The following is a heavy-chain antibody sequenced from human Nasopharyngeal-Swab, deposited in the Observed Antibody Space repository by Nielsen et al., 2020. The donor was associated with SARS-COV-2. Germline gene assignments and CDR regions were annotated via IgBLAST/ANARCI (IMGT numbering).Heavy chain of an antibody. Sequence: ASVKVSCKASGYTFTSYGISWVRQAPGQGLEWMGWISAYNGNTNYAQKLQGRVTMTPDTSTSTAYMELRSLRSDDTAVYYCARDEDCSSTSCSPYYYYGMDVWGQGTTVTVSS. CDR1: GYTFTSYG. J-gene: IGHJ6*02. CDR3: ARDEDCSSTSCSPYYYYGMDV. V-gene: IGHV1-18*01. CDR2: ISAYNGNT. D-gene: IGHD2-2*01.